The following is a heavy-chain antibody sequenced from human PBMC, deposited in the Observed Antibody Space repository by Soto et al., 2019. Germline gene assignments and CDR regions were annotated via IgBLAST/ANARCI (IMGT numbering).Heavy chain of an antibody. CDR1: GFTFRSSW. CDR2: IKQDGSEK. J-gene: IGHJ4*02. CDR3: ESENYFDY. V-gene: IGHV3-7*04. Sequence: PGGSLRLSCAASGFTFRSSWMGWVRQGPGKGLERVANIKQDGSEKKYVDSVKGRFTISRDNAKNSLYLQMNSLRGEDTAVYYCESENYFDYWGQGTLVTVSS.